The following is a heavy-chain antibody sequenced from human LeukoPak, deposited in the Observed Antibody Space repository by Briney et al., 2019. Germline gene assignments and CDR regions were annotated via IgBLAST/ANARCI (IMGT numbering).Heavy chain of an antibody. CDR1: GYTFTSYG. Sequence: EASVKVSCKASGYTFTSYGISWVRQAPGQGLEWMGWISAYNGNTNYAQKLQGRVTMTTDTSTSTAYMELRSLRSDDTAVYYCAREWNVLRFLEWPTTAFDIWGQGTMVTVSS. CDR3: AREWNVLRFLEWPTTAFDI. V-gene: IGHV1-18*01. CDR2: ISAYNGNT. J-gene: IGHJ3*02. D-gene: IGHD3-3*01.